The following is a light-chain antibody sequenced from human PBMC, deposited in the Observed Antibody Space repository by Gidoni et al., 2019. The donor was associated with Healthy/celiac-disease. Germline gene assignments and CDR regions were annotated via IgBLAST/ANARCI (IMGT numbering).Light chain of an antibody. J-gene: IGLJ2*01. Sequence: QSVLTQPPSVSGAHGQRVTISCTGSSSNIGAGYDVHWYQQLPGTAPKLLIYGNSNRPSGVPDRFSGSKSGTSASLAITGLQAEDEADYYCQSYDSSLSDSVFGGGTKLTVL. CDR2: GNS. CDR3: QSYDSSLSDSV. CDR1: SSNIGAGYD. V-gene: IGLV1-40*01.